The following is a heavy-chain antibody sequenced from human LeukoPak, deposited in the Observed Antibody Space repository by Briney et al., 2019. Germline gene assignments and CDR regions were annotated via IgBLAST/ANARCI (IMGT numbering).Heavy chain of an antibody. Sequence: GASVKVSCKASGGTLSNYAISWVRQAPGQGLEWMGRIIPIFGTTNYAQKFQGRVTITTDESTSTAYMELSSLRSEDTAVYYCARGGEANYYDTSGYYLYYYWGQGTLVTVSS. V-gene: IGHV1-69*05. J-gene: IGHJ4*02. CDR3: ARGGEANYYDTSGYYLYYY. CDR1: GGTLSNYA. D-gene: IGHD3-22*01. CDR2: IIPIFGTT.